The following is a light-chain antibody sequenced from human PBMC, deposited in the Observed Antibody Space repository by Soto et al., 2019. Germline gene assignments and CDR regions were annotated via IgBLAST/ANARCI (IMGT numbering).Light chain of an antibody. CDR2: GTS. CDR3: QQYSSSWYT. CDR1: QTVSRSY. Sequence: EDVLTQSPGSLSLSPGEGATLSCKASQTVSRSYLAWYQQKPGQAPRLLIFGTSNRATGIPDRFSGSGSGTDFPHTISRLAPEEFAVYYCQQYSSSWYTFGQGTKLEIK. V-gene: IGKV3-20*01. J-gene: IGKJ2*01.